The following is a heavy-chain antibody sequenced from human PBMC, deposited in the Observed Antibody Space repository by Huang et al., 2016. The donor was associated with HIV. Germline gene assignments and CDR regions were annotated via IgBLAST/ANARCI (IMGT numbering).Heavy chain of an antibody. CDR1: GFIFNDFA. CDR3: SPTGYDYFYHYMDV. D-gene: IGHD3-3*01. J-gene: IGHJ6*03. CDR2: VRSNAFGGTS. Sequence: VESGGDSVQSGGSLRLSCRGSGFIFNDFAINWFRQSPRKGLEWIGFVRSNAFGGTSKSAPSIKDRFSVSRDEAKHVAFLQMENLQVDDTAVYYCSPTGYDYFYHYMDVWGNGTTV. V-gene: IGHV3-49*03.